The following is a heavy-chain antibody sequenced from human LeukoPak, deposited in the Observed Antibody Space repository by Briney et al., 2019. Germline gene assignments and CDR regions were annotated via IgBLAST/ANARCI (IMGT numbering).Heavy chain of an antibody. V-gene: IGHV3-48*04. Sequence: GGSLRLSCEASGFTFSNYSMNWVRQAPGKGLEWVSYISSSGSTIYYADSVKGRFTISRGNAKNSLYLQMNSLRAEDTAVYYCARVLGYCSGGSCYSHFDSWGQGTLVTVSS. CDR2: ISSSGSTI. CDR1: GFTFSNYS. CDR3: ARVLGYCSGGSCYSHFDS. J-gene: IGHJ4*02. D-gene: IGHD2-15*01.